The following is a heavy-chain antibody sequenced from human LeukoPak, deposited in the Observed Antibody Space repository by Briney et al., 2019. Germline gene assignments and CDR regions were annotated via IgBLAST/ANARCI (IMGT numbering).Heavy chain of an antibody. Sequence: ASVKVSCKASGYTFTSHFMHWVRQAPGQGLEWMGIINPRGGSTSYTQKFQGRVTMNRDTSTSTVYMELSSLRSEDTAVYYCARVKSYYYDTSDKDAFDIWGQGTMVTVSS. D-gene: IGHD3-22*01. J-gene: IGHJ3*02. CDR2: INPRGGST. CDR1: GYTFTSHF. CDR3: ARVKSYYYDTSDKDAFDI. V-gene: IGHV1-46*01.